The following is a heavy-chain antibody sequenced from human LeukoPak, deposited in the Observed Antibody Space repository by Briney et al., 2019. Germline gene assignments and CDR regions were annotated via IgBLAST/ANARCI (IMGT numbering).Heavy chain of an antibody. Sequence: IPSQTLSLTCTVSGGSISSGDYYWSWIRQPPGKGLEWIGYIYYSGSTYYNPSLKSRVTISVDTSKNQFSLKLSSVTAADTAVYYCARFPGYQQLVFPDYWGQGTLVTVSS. V-gene: IGHV4-30-4*01. J-gene: IGHJ4*02. D-gene: IGHD6-13*01. CDR1: GGSISSGDYY. CDR2: IYYSGST. CDR3: ARFPGYQQLVFPDY.